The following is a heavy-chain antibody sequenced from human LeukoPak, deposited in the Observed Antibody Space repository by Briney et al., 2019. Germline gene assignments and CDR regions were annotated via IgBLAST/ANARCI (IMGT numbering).Heavy chain of an antibody. CDR3: ARDRLYSSGWNYFDY. J-gene: IGHJ4*02. CDR1: GFTFSSYS. V-gene: IGHV3-21*04. Sequence: PGGSLRLSCAASGFTFSSYSMNWVRQAPGKGLEWVSSISRSTSYIYYADSVKGRFTISRDNANNSLYLQMNSLRAEDTAVYYCARDRLYSSGWNYFDYWGQGTLVTVSS. D-gene: IGHD6-19*01. CDR2: ISRSTSYI.